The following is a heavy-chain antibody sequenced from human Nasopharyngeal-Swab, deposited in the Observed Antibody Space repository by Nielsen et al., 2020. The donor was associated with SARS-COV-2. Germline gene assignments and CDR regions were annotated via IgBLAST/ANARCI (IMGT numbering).Heavy chain of an antibody. Sequence: GESLKISCQGSGYSFTSYWIGWVRQMPGKGLEWMGIIYPGDSDTRYSPSFQGQVTISADKSISTAYLQWSSLKASDTAMYYCARQRFTYGSGSYQGGYYVDYWGQGTLVTVSS. J-gene: IGHJ4*02. V-gene: IGHV5-51*01. D-gene: IGHD3-10*01. CDR1: GYSFTSYW. CDR2: IYPGDSDT. CDR3: ARQRFTYGSGSYQGGYYVDY.